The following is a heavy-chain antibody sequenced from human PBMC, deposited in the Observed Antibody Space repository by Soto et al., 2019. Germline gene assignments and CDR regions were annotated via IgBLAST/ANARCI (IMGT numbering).Heavy chain of an antibody. CDR3: ARHLYTSGWYIDY. J-gene: IGHJ4*02. CDR1: GYSFSNYW. D-gene: IGHD6-19*01. Sequence: GESLKISCEASGYSFSNYWIGWVRQMPGKGLEWMGIIYPYDSDTRYSPSFQGQVNISADKFISTAYLPWRSLEASATAMYYCARHLYTSGWYIDYWGKGTLVTVS. CDR2: IYPYDSDT. V-gene: IGHV5-51*01.